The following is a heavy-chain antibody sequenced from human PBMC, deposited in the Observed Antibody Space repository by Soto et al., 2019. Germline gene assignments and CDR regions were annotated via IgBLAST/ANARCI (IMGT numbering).Heavy chain of an antibody. V-gene: IGHV3-33*03. CDR1: GFVFNTFG. CDR3: SRLHAQYGMEV. CDR2: IWYEGSKK. J-gene: IGHJ6*01. Sequence: QVQLVESGGGVVQPGRSLRLSCAASGFVFNTFGMHWVRQAPGKGLGWVAVIWYEGSKKYYADSVQGRFTISRDNSRNTLSLQMSSLTAEDTAVYYCSRLHAQYGMEVWGQGTTVTVSS. D-gene: IGHD4-4*01.